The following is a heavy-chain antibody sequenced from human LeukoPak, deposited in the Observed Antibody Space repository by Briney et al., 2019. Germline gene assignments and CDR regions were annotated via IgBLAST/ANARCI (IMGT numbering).Heavy chain of an antibody. V-gene: IGHV1-24*01. CDR2: FDPEDGET. D-gene: IGHD7-27*01. CDR1: GYTLTELS. Sequence: VASVKVSCKVSGYTLTELSMHWVRQAPGKGLEWMGGFDPEDGETIYAQKFQGRVTMTEDTSTDTVYMELSSLRSEDTAVYYCAREDPASWGSYYYYGMGVWGQGTTVTVSS. CDR3: AREDPASWGSYYYYGMGV. J-gene: IGHJ6*02.